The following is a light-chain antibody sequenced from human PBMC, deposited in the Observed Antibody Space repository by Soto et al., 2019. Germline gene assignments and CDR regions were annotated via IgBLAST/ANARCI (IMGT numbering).Light chain of an antibody. Sequence: EIVLTQSAGVLSLSPGERATLSCSASQSISSAYVAWYQQKPGQAPRLLIYDTSTRATGVPARFSGSRSGTEFTLTISSLQSEDFAIYYCQPYNNWPLTFGGGTKVDIK. CDR2: DTS. CDR1: QSISSAY. J-gene: IGKJ4*01. CDR3: QPYNNWPLT. V-gene: IGKV3-15*01.